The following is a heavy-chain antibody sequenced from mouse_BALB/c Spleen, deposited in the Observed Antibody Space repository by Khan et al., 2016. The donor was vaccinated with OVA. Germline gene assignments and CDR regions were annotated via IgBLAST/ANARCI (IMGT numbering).Heavy chain of an antibody. Sequence: EVQLQQSGPELVRPGASVKISCKASGYSFTGYFMNWVMQSHGKSLEWIGSINPHIGETFYNQRFKDKATLTVDESSSTAHMELRSLASEDSAVYYCTRIYRSDFDYWGQGTTLTVSS. V-gene: IGHV1-20*02. CDR2: INPHIGET. CDR1: GYSFTGYF. D-gene: IGHD1-1*01. CDR3: TRIYRSDFDY. J-gene: IGHJ2*01.